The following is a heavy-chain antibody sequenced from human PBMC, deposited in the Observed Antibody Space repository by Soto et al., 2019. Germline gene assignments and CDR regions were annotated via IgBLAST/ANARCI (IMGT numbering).Heavy chain of an antibody. CDR1: GLTLSHAW. Sequence: EVQLVESGGGFVEPGGSLRLSCVGSGLTLSHAWMTWVRQAPGKGLEWVGRIKTKGEGGTMDYAAPVKGRFTVSRADSENTLYLHIRSLHSEDTSMYYCVAHLPGVRSNWAFDYWGQGTLVTVSS. D-gene: IGHD7-27*01. CDR3: VAHLPGVRSNWAFDY. CDR2: IKTKGEGGTM. V-gene: IGHV3-15*07. J-gene: IGHJ4*02.